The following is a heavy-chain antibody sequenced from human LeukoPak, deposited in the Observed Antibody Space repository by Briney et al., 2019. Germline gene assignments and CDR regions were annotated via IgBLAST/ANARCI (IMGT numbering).Heavy chain of an antibody. Sequence: GGSLRLSCAASGFTFSSYWMSWVRQAPGKGLEWVANIKQDGSEKYYVDSVKGRFTISRDNAKNSLYLQMNSLRAEDTAVYYCPRDVIGLWFGELLFGYFDYWGQGTLVTVSS. J-gene: IGHJ4*02. CDR3: PRDVIGLWFGELLFGYFDY. CDR1: GFTFSSYW. D-gene: IGHD3-10*01. V-gene: IGHV3-7*01. CDR2: IKQDGSEK.